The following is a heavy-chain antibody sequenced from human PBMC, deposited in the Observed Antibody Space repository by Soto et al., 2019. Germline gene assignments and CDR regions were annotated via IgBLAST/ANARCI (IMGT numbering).Heavy chain of an antibody. D-gene: IGHD5-18*01. CDR2: INSAGTTT. CDR3: ARGDTAMVIDY. Sequence: PGGSLRLSCAASGFTFSIYWMHWVRQAPGKGLVWVSRINSAGTTTTYADSMKGRFTIYRDNAKNTLYLQMNSLRAEDTAVYYCARGDTAMVIDYWGQGT. V-gene: IGHV3-74*01. CDR1: GFTFSIYW. J-gene: IGHJ4*02.